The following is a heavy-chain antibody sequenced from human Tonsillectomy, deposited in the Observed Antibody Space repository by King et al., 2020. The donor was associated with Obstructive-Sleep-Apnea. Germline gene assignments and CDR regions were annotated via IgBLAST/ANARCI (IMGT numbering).Heavy chain of an antibody. CDR1: GYTFTGYD. Sequence: VQLVESGAEAKKPGASVKVSCKASGYTFTGYDINWVRQATGQGLEWMGWMNPHSGNTGYAQKFQGRVTMTRDTSISTAYMELSGLRSEDTAVYYCAGRVGQYGSGSYWPYWGQGTLVTVSS. D-gene: IGHD3-10*01. V-gene: IGHV1-8*01. CDR3: AGRVGQYGSGSYWPY. J-gene: IGHJ4*02. CDR2: MNPHSGNT.